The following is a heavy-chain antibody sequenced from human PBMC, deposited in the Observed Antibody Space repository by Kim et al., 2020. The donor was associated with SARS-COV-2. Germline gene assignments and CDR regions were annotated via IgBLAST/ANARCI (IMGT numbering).Heavy chain of an antibody. Sequence: GGSLRLSCAASGFTFSNYAMSWVRQAPGKGLEWVSGIGVGGFSTYYADSVKGRFTISRDNSKNTLYLQMNSLRADDTAVYYCAQSSSGWYAFDIWGQGT. V-gene: IGHV3-23*01. CDR2: IGVGGFST. J-gene: IGHJ3*02. D-gene: IGHD6-19*01. CDR3: AQSSSGWYAFDI. CDR1: GFTFSNYA.